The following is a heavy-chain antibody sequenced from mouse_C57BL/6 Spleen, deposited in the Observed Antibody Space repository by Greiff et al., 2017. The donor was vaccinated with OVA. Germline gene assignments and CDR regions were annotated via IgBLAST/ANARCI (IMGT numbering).Heavy chain of an antibody. V-gene: IGHV2-2*01. CDR2: IWSGGST. Sequence: VQLVESGPGLVQPSQNLSITCTVSGFSLTSYGVHWVRQSPGKGLEWLGVIWSGGSTDYNAAFISRLSISKDNSKSQVFFKMNSLQADDTAIYYCARNSYYYGSSFYWYFDVWGTGTTVTVSS. J-gene: IGHJ1*03. CDR3: ARNSYYYGSSFYWYFDV. CDR1: GFSLTSYG. D-gene: IGHD1-1*01.